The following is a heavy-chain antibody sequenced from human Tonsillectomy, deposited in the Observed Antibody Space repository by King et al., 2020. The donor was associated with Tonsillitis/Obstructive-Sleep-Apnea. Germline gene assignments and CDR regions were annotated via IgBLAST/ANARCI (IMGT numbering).Heavy chain of an antibody. CDR2: ISSSSSYI. Sequence: VQLVESGGGLVKPGGSLRLSCAASGFTFSSYSMNWVRQAPGKGLEWVSSISSSSSYIYYADSVKGRFTISRDNAKNSLYLQMNSLRAEDTAVYYCARDGRVYYGSGCHYYGMDVWGQGTTVTVSS. CDR3: ARDGRVYYGSGCHYYGMDV. J-gene: IGHJ6*02. CDR1: GFTFSSYS. V-gene: IGHV3-21*01. D-gene: IGHD3-10*01.